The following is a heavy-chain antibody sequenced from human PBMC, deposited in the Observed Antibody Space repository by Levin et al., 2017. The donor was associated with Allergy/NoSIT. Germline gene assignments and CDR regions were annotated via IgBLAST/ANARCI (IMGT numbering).Heavy chain of an antibody. Sequence: LSLTCAASGFTFSNSNLNWVRQAPGKGLEWLSYITTSGTTYYADSVKGRFTSSRDNAKNSLYLQMNSLRADDTAVYYCTRDPPGSHFDYWGQGTLVTVSS. CDR1: GFTFSNSN. V-gene: IGHV3-48*01. CDR3: TRDPPGSHFDY. D-gene: IGHD1-26*01. J-gene: IGHJ4*02. CDR2: ITTSGTT.